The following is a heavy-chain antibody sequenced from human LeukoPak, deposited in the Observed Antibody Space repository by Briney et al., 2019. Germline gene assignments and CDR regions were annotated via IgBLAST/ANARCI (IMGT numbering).Heavy chain of an antibody. Sequence: GASVKVSCKASGYTFTSYYIHWVRQAPGQGLEWMGIINPSGGSTSYAQKFQGRVTMTRDTSTSTVYMELSSLRSEDTAVYYCARVFIQHRYGSSSTWYDYWGQGTLVTVSS. D-gene: IGHD6-13*01. CDR3: ARVFIQHRYGSSSTWYDY. CDR1: GYTFTSYY. V-gene: IGHV1-46*01. CDR2: INPSGGST. J-gene: IGHJ4*02.